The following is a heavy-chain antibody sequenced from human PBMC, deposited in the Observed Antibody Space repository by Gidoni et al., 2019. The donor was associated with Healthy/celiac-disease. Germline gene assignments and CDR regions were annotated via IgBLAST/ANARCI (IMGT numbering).Heavy chain of an antibody. V-gene: IGHV3-21*01. J-gene: IGHJ1*01. CDR3: ARGEGSGSSSAEYFQH. D-gene: IGHD1-26*01. CDR2: ISSSSSYI. Sequence: EVQLVESGGGLVKPGGSLRLSCAASGFTFSSYSMNWVRQAPGKGLEWVSSISSSSSYIYYADSVKGRFTISRDNAKNSLYRQMNSLRAEDTAVYYCARGEGSGSSSAEYFQHWGQGTLVTVSS. CDR1: GFTFSSYS.